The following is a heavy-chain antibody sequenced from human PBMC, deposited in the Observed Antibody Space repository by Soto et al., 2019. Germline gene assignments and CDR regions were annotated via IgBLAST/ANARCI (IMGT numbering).Heavy chain of an antibody. CDR1: GFSLSDYA. CDR2: IGLPGET. J-gene: IGHJ6*02. D-gene: IGHD3-3*01. Sequence: EVKLVESGGGLAQPGGSLGLSCAASGFSLSDYAMHWVRQSPGQGLEWVSVIGLPGETKYVGSVKGRFTISRDTAKNSLYLQMSNLRVEDTAVYYCVRVPRSGSSRNGLDVWGQGTTVTVSS. CDR3: VRVPRSGSSRNGLDV. V-gene: IGHV3-13*01.